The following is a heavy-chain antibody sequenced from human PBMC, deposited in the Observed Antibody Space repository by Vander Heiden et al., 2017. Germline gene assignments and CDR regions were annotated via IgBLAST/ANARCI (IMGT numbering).Heavy chain of an antibody. V-gene: IGHV3-48*02. Sequence: EVQLVESGGGLVQPGVSLRLSCAASGFTFSSYSMNWVRQAPGKGVEWVSYISSSRSTIYYADSVKGRFTISRDNAKNSLYLQMNSLRDEDTAVYYCAFTYYYDSSGGFDYWGQGTLVTVSS. CDR1: GFTFSSYS. D-gene: IGHD3-22*01. CDR3: AFTYYYDSSGGFDY. CDR2: ISSSRSTI. J-gene: IGHJ4*02.